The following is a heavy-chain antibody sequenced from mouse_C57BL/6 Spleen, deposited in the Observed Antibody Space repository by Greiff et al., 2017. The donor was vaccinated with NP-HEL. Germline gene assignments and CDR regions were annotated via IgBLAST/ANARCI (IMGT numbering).Heavy chain of an antibody. CDR3: TKNGAHFDY. D-gene: IGHD1-1*02. V-gene: IGHV14-4*01. CDR2: IYPENGAT. CDR1: GFNITDYY. J-gene: IGHJ2*01. Sequence: EVQLQESGAELVRPGASVKLSCTASGFNITDYYMHWVKQRPEQGLEWIGWIYPENGATEYAAKFQGKATITADTTANTAYLQLSSLASEDTAVYYCTKNGAHFDYWGQGTTLTVSS.